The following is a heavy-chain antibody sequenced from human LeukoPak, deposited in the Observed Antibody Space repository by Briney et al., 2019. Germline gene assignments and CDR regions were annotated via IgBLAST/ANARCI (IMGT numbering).Heavy chain of an antibody. CDR2: IYWDDDK. D-gene: IGHD4-17*01. J-gene: IGHJ4*02. V-gene: IGHV2-5*02. CDR3: AHIPRLRNFDY. CDR1: GFSLSTTGVG. Sequence: SGPTLVKPTQTLTLTRTFSGFSLSTTGVGVGWIRQPPGKALEWLALIYWDDDKRYSPSLKSRLTITKDTSKNQVVLTMTNMDPVDTATYYCAHIPRLRNFDYWGQGTLVTVSS.